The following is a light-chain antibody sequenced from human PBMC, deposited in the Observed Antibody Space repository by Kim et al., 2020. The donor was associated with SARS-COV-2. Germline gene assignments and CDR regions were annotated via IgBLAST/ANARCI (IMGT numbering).Light chain of an antibody. CDR2: DNN. CDR3: GTWDSSLSAGYV. CDR1: SSNIGNNY. Sequence: KVTISCAGGSSNIGNNYVSWYQQLPGTAPKLLIYDNNKRPSGIPDRFSGSKSGTSATLGITGLQTGDEADYYCGTWDSSLSAGYVFGTGTKVTV. V-gene: IGLV1-51*01. J-gene: IGLJ1*01.